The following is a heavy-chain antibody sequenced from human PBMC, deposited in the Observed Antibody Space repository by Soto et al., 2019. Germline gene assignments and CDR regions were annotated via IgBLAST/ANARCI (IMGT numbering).Heavy chain of an antibody. Sequence: EVQLVESGGGLVKPGGSLRLSCAASGFTFSSYSMNWVRQAPGKGLEWVSSISSSSSYIDYADSVKGRFTISRDNAKNSLYLQMNSLRAEDTAVYYCARDREKVTIFGVGPPFSYYYYGMDVWGQGTTVTVSS. J-gene: IGHJ6*02. CDR1: GFTFSSYS. CDR3: ARDREKVTIFGVGPPFSYYYYGMDV. V-gene: IGHV3-21*01. CDR2: ISSSSSYI. D-gene: IGHD3-3*01.